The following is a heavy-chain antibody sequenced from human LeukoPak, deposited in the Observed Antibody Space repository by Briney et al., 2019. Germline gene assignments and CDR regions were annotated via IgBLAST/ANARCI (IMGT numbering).Heavy chain of an antibody. CDR2: ISGSGGST. J-gene: IGHJ3*02. CDR3: ARVVVLGPYGSSWDAFDI. CDR1: GFTFSSYA. D-gene: IGHD6-13*01. Sequence: GGSLRLSCAASGFTFSSYAMSWVRQAPGKGLEWVSAISGSGGSTYYADSVKGRFTISRDNSKNSLYLQMNSLRAEDTAVYYCARVVVLGPYGSSWDAFDIWGQGTMVTVSS. V-gene: IGHV3-23*01.